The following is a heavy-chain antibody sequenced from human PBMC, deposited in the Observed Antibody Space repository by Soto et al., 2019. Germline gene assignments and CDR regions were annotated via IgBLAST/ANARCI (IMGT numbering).Heavy chain of an antibody. J-gene: IGHJ4*02. Sequence: PSETLSLTCSVSGGSITTGGYYWSWIRQHPGKGLEWIGYIYYSGSTYYNPSLKSRVTISLDTSKNQFSLKLSSVTAADTAVYYCARWGYCSSTSCSGFDYWGQGTLVTVSS. V-gene: IGHV4-31*03. CDR3: ARWGYCSSTSCSGFDY. CDR2: IYYSGST. D-gene: IGHD2-2*01. CDR1: GGSITTGGYY.